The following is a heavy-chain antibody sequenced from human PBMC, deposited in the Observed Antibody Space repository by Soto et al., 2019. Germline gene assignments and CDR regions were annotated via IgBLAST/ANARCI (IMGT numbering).Heavy chain of an antibody. Sequence: QVQLVQSGAEVKKPGSSVKVSCKASGGTFSSYAISWVRQAPGQGLEWMGGIIPIFGTANYAQKFQGRVTITADESTSKAYMELGSLGSEDTAVYYCAREGEYCSGGSCRPYYGMDVWGQGTTVTVPS. CDR2: IIPIFGTA. V-gene: IGHV1-69*01. CDR3: AREGEYCSGGSCRPYYGMDV. CDR1: GGTFSSYA. J-gene: IGHJ6*02. D-gene: IGHD2-15*01.